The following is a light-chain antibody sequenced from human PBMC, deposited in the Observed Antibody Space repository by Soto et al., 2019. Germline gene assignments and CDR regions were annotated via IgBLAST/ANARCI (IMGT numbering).Light chain of an antibody. CDR1: QGISNY. J-gene: IGKJ3*01. V-gene: IGKV1-27*01. Sequence: DIQLTQSPSSLSASVGDRVTITCRASQGISNYLAWYQQKPGKVPKLLIYAATTLQSGVPSRFSGSGSGTEFTLTISSLQPEDVATYYCQKYNFAPRTFGPGTKVDIK. CDR2: AAT. CDR3: QKYNFAPRT.